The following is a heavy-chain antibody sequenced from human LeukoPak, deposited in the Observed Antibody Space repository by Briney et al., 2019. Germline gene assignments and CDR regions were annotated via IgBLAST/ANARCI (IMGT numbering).Heavy chain of an antibody. CDR3: ATLRGHYYDSSGYLRH. CDR1: GYTLTELS. V-gene: IGHV1-24*01. J-gene: IGHJ4*02. Sequence: GASVKVSCKVSGYTLTELSMHWVRQAPGKGLEWMGGFDPEDGETIYAQKFQGRVTMTEDTSTDTAYMELSSLRSEDTAMYYCATLRGHYYDSSGYLRHWGQGTLVTVSS. CDR2: FDPEDGET. D-gene: IGHD3-22*01.